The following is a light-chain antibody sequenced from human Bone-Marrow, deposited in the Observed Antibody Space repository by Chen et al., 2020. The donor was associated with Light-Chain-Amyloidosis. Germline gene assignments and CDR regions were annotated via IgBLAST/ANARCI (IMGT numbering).Light chain of an antibody. CDR3: ASYTMANTLV. CDR1: SSDVGGDNH. V-gene: IGLV2-14*01. Sequence: QSALTQPASVSGSPGQSITISYTGTSSDVGGDNHVSWYQQHPDQAPKLMIYEVTNRPSWVPARTAGPERLNWASLPSSGLRTQVEADYSCASYTMANTLVVGSRSRVTV. CDR2: EVT. J-gene: IGLJ1*01.